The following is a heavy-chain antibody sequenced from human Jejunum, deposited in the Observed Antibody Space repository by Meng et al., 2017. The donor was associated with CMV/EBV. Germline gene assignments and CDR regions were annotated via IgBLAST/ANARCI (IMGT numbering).Heavy chain of an antibody. V-gene: IGHV3-53*01. J-gene: IGHJ4*02. D-gene: IGHD6-6*01. Sequence: CAASRFLVIASFVRCVRQAPGRGLVWVSLIFTGGDTYYRGSVKGRFTMSRDNSKNTVYLQMERLRAEDTAVYYGAGGRKQLVPFDTWGQGTLVTVSS. CDR2: IFTGGDT. CDR3: AGGRKQLVPFDT. CDR1: RFLVIASF.